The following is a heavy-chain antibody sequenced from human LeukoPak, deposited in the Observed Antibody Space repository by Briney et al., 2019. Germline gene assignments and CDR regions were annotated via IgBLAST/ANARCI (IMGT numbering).Heavy chain of an antibody. CDR2: IYSGGST. D-gene: IGHD1-26*01. J-gene: IGHJ4*02. CDR1: GFTVSSNY. CDR3: ARVSAGSGVGATTLDY. Sequence: GGSLRLSCAASGFTVSSNYMSWVRQAPGKGLEWVSVIYSGGSTYYADSVKGRFTISRDNAKNSLYLQMNSLRAEDTAVYYCARVSAGSGVGATTLDYWGQGTLVTVSS. V-gene: IGHV3-53*01.